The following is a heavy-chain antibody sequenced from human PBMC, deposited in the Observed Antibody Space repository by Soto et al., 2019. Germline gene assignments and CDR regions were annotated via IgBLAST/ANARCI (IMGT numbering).Heavy chain of an antibody. V-gene: IGHV4-31*03. CDR2: IYYSGST. CDR3: ARADIVATIAVGFDY. J-gene: IGHJ4*02. D-gene: IGHD5-12*01. CDR1: GGSISSGGYY. Sequence: SETLSLTCTVSGGSISSGGYYWSWIRQHPGKGLEWIGYIYYSGSTYYNPSLKSRVTISVDTSKNQFSLKLSSVTAADTAVYYCARADIVATIAVGFDYWGQGTLVTVSS.